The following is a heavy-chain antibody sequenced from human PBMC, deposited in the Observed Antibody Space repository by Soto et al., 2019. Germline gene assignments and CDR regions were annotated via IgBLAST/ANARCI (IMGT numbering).Heavy chain of an antibody. D-gene: IGHD6-6*01. CDR3: AHRLYASSDDAFDI. V-gene: IGHV2-5*02. J-gene: IGHJ3*02. CDR2: IYCDDEK. CDR1: GFSLTTSGVG. Sequence: QITLKESGPTLVKPTPTLTLTCTFSGFSLTTSGVGVGWIRQPPGKALQWLALIYCDDEKRYSPSLQSRLTITKDTSKNQVDLTVTNMNPSDTGTYYCAHRLYASSDDAFDIWGQWTMVYVSS.